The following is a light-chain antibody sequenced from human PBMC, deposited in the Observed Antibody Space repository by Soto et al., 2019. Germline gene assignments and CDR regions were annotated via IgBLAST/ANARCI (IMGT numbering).Light chain of an antibody. CDR2: GNT. J-gene: IGLJ3*02. V-gene: IGLV1-40*01. CDR3: QSHDSSLNSWV. CDR1: SSNIGAGYD. Sequence: QSVLTQPPSMSGAPGQRVTISCTGSSSNIGAGYDVHWYQHLPGTAPKLLIYGNTNRPSGVPDRFSGSKSGTSASLAITGLQDEDEADYYCQSHDSSLNSWVFGGGTKVTVL.